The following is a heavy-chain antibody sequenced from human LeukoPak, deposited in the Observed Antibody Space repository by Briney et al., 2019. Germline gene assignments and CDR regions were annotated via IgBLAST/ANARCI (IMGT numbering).Heavy chain of an antibody. CDR2: IYPGDSDT. CDR3: ARHHCNSTICYLYFDY. J-gene: IGHJ4*02. D-gene: IGHD2-2*01. CDR1: GYNFASDW. Sequence: GESLKISCKGSGYNFASDWIGWVRQMPGKGLEWMGIIYPGDSDTRYSPSFQGQVTISADKSISTVYLQWSSLKASDTAMYYCARHHCNSTICYLYFDYWGQGTLVTVSS. V-gene: IGHV5-51*01.